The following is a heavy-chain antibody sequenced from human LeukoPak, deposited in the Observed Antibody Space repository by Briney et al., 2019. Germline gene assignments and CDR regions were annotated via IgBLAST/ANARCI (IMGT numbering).Heavy chain of an antibody. D-gene: IGHD3-22*01. V-gene: IGHV3-30*04. Sequence: GGSLRLSCAASGFTFSSSAMHWVRQAPGKGLEWVAFISYDGINKYQSDSVKGRFTISRDNSKNTLYLQMNSLRAEDTAVFYCARNYYDRSGYPDTFDYWGQGTLVTVSS. CDR3: ARNYYDRSGYPDTFDY. CDR1: GFTFSSSA. CDR2: ISYDGINK. J-gene: IGHJ4*02.